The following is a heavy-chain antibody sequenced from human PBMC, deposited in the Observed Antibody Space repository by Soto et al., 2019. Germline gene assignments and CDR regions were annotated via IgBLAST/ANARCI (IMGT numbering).Heavy chain of an antibody. CDR3: AKALKGDCSGGSCYYRVGAFDI. CDR1: GFTVSSDY. J-gene: IGHJ3*02. Sequence: EVQLVESGGGLIQPGGSLRLSCAASGFTVSSDYMSWVRQAPGKGLEWVSVISGSGGSTYYADSVKGRFTISRDNSKNTLYLQMNSLRAEDTAVYYCAKALKGDCSGGSCYYRVGAFDIWGQGTMVTVSS. V-gene: IGHV3-23*04. D-gene: IGHD2-15*01. CDR2: ISGSGGST.